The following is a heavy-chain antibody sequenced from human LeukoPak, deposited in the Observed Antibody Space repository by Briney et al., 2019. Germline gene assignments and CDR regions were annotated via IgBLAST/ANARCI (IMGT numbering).Heavy chain of an antibody. J-gene: IGHJ4*02. CDR2: LYSGGSI. Sequence: GGSLRLSCAGSGFTVSSSYMSWVRQAPGKGLEWVSVLYSGGSIFYADSVKGRFTISRDNSKNTLYLQMNSLRAEDTAVYYCAKDNWGTQPFDYWGQGTLVTVSS. V-gene: IGHV3-53*01. CDR1: GFTVSSSY. D-gene: IGHD7-27*01. CDR3: AKDNWGTQPFDY.